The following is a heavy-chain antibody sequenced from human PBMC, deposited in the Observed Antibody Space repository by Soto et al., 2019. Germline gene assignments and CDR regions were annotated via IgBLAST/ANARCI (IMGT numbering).Heavy chain of an antibody. D-gene: IGHD1-26*01. V-gene: IGHV3-30*14. CDR1: GFTFGAYT. Sequence: QMQLVESGGGVVQPGRSLRLSCAASGFTFGAYTMHWVRQAPGTGLEWVAVISYDGNRERDTDPVKGRFTVSRDNSKSTMYLQMNSLRSEDTAVYYCARDGYSGRSDGFDVWGQGTMVTVSS. J-gene: IGHJ3*01. CDR3: ARDGYSGRSDGFDV. CDR2: ISYDGNRE.